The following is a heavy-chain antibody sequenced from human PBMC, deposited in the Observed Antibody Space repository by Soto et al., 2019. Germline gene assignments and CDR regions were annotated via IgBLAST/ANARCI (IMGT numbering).Heavy chain of an antibody. CDR3: ASVFGSYPHGPY. J-gene: IGHJ4*02. D-gene: IGHD3-16*01. CDR1: GYTFTSYG. Sequence: ASVKVSCKASGYTFTSYGMNWVRQAPGRGLEWMGWINPGNGNTKYSQKFQGRVIIERDTSASTAYMELSSLRSEDTAVYYCASVFGSYPHGPYWGQGTLVTVSS. CDR2: INPGNGNT. V-gene: IGHV1-3*01.